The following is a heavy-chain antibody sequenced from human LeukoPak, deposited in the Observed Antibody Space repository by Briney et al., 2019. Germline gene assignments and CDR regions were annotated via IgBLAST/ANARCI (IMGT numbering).Heavy chain of an antibody. J-gene: IGHJ4*02. D-gene: IGHD2-21*01. V-gene: IGHV3-30*18. CDR1: GFTFSSYG. CDR2: ISYDGSNK. CDR3: AKTCGGQCYSDFDY. Sequence: GRSLRLSCAASGFTFSSYGMHWVRQAPGKGLEWVAVISYDGSNKYYADSVKGRFTISRDNSKNTLYLQMSSLRAEDTAVYYCAKTCGGQCYSDFDYWGQGTLVTVSS.